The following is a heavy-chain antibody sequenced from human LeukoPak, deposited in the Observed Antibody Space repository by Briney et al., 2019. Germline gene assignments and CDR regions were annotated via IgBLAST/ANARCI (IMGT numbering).Heavy chain of an antibody. Sequence: GGSLRLSCAASGFTFSSYAMSWVRQAPGKGLEWVSAISGSGGSTYYADSVKGRFTISRDNSKNTLYLRMNSLRAEDTAVYYWAKNSSSWSRKGWFDPWGQGTLSPSPQ. CDR3: AKNSSSWSRKGWFDP. CDR1: GFTFSSYA. CDR2: ISGSGGST. V-gene: IGHV3-23*01. J-gene: IGHJ5*02. D-gene: IGHD6-13*01.